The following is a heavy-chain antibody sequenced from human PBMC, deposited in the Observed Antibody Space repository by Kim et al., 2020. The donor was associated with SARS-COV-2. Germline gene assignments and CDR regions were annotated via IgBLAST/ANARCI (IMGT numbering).Heavy chain of an antibody. CDR2: ISGDGGST. V-gene: IGHV3-43*02. CDR3: AKDGEGATLGAFDI. J-gene: IGHJ3*02. Sequence: GGSLRLSCAASGFTFDDYAMHWVRQAPGKGLEWVSLISGDGGSTYYADSVKGRFTISRDNSKNSLYLQMNSLRTEDTALYYCAKDGEGATLGAFDIWGQGTMVTVSS. CDR1: GFTFDDYA. D-gene: IGHD1-26*01.